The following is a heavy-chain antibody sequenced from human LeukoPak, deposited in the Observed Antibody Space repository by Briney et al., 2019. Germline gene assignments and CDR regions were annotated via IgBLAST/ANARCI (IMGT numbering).Heavy chain of an antibody. Sequence: ASVKVSCKASGYTFTSYYMHWVRQAPGQGLEWMGIINPSGGSTSYAQKFQGRVTMTRDMSASTVYMELSSLRSEDTAVYYCARGYYDSSGYYYFDYWGQGTLVTVSS. CDR2: INPSGGST. D-gene: IGHD3-22*01. CDR3: ARGYYDSSGYYYFDY. CDR1: GYTFTSYY. V-gene: IGHV1-46*01. J-gene: IGHJ4*02.